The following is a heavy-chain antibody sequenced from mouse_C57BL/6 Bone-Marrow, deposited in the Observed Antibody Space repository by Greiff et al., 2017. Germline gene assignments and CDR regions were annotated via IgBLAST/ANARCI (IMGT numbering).Heavy chain of an antibody. V-gene: IGHV1-50*01. CDR1: GYTFTSYW. CDR2: IDPSDSYT. J-gene: IGHJ2*01. CDR3: ESYYDYPFDY. D-gene: IGHD2-4*01. Sequence: QVQLQQPGAELVKPGASVTLSCKASGYTFTSYWMQWVKQRPGQGLEWIGEIDPSDSYTNYNQKFKGKARLTVDTSSSTAYMQLSSLTSEDSAVYYCESYYDYPFDYWGQGTTLTVSS.